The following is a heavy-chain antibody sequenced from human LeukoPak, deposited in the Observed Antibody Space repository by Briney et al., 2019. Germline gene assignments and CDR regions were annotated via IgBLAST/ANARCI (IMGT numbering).Heavy chain of an antibody. Sequence: PGGSLRLSCAASGFTFSSYSMNWVRQAPGKGLEWVSYISSSSSTIYYADSVKGRFTISRDNAKNSLYLQMNSLRAEDTAVYYCAREKGIAAAGPDAFDIWGQGTMVTVSS. J-gene: IGHJ3*02. CDR2: ISSSSSTI. D-gene: IGHD6-13*01. CDR3: AREKGIAAAGPDAFDI. CDR1: GFTFSSYS. V-gene: IGHV3-48*01.